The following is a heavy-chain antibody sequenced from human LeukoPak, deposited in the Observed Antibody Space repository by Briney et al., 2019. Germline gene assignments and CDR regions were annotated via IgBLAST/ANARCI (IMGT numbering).Heavy chain of an antibody. J-gene: IGHJ3*02. CDR1: GGTFSSYA. CDR3: ARPILTGYYDDAFDI. D-gene: IGHD3-9*01. V-gene: IGHV1-69*06. Sequence: ASVKVSCKASGGTFSSYAISWVRQAPGQGLEWMGGIIPIFGTANYAQKFQGRVTITADKSTSTAYMELSSLRSEDTAVYYCARPILTGYYDDAFDIWGQGTMVTVSS. CDR2: IIPIFGTA.